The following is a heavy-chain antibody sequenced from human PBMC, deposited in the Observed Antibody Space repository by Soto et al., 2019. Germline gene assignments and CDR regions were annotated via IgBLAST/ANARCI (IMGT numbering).Heavy chain of an antibody. CDR3: AGGDYRGNSPAGCFDY. V-gene: IGHV3-30-3*01. J-gene: IGHJ4*02. CDR1: GFTFSSYA. D-gene: IGHD4-17*01. CDR2: ISYDRSNI. Sequence: QVQLVESGGGVVQPGRSLRLSCAASGFTFSSYAMHWVSQAPGKGLEWVAVISYDRSNIYYADSVKGRFNISRDNSKNTLYRQMDSLSAEDTAVYDCAGGDYRGNSPAGCFDYWGRGTLVTVSS.